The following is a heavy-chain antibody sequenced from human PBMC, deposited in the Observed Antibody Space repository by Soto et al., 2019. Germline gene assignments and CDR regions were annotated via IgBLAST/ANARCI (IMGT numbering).Heavy chain of an antibody. CDR2: IRGSGGST. Sequence: EVQLLQSGGGLVQPGGSLRLSCAASGFTLSSYAMSWVRQAPGKGPEWVSIIRGSGGSTYYADSVKGRFTISRDNSRNTVYLQMNSLRAEDTAVYFCAKDSDYRDRIFYYFDLLGRGTLVTVSS. D-gene: IGHD2-15*01. J-gene: IGHJ2*01. CDR3: AKDSDYRDRIFYYFDL. V-gene: IGHV3-23*01. CDR1: GFTLSSYA.